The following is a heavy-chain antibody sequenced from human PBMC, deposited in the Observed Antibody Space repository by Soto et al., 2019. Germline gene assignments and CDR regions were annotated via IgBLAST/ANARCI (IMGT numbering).Heavy chain of an antibody. Sequence: SETLSLTFTVSGGSISISSYYWGLIRQPPGKGMEWIGSIYYSGRKYYKTYLKSRVNISVDTSKNQFSMKLSSVTAADTAVYYCANGWFGELLCRCWGQGTLVTVSS. CDR3: ANGWFGELLCRC. V-gene: IGHV4-39*01. CDR2: IYYSGRK. CDR1: GGSISISSYY. D-gene: IGHD3-10*01. J-gene: IGHJ4*02.